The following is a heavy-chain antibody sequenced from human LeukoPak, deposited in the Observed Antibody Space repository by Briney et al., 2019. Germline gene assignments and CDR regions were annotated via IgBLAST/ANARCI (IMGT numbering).Heavy chain of an antibody. J-gene: IGHJ4*02. CDR1: GGSFSGYY. CDR3: ARRSTAGGKLDY. CDR2: INHSGST. Sequence: SETLSLTCAVYGGSFSGYYWSWIRQPPGKGLEWIGEINHSGSTNYNPSLKSRVTISVDTSKNQFSLKLSSVTAADTAVYYCARRSTAGGKLDYWGQGTLVTVSS. V-gene: IGHV4-34*01. D-gene: IGHD4-23*01.